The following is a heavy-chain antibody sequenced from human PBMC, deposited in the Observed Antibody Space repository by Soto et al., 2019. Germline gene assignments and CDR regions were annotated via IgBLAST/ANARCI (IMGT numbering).Heavy chain of an antibody. CDR1: GFTFSSYG. Sequence: SGGSLRLSCAASGFTFSSYGMHWVRQAPGKGLEWVAVISYDGSNKYYADSVKGRFTISRDNSKNTLYLQMNSLRAEDTAVYYCAKDLVRFLEWLSPYNYFDYWGQGTLVTVSS. V-gene: IGHV3-30*18. J-gene: IGHJ4*02. CDR3: AKDLVRFLEWLSPYNYFDY. D-gene: IGHD3-3*01. CDR2: ISYDGSNK.